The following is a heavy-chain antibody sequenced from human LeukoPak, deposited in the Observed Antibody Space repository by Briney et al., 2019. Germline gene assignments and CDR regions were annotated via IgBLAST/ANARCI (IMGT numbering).Heavy chain of an antibody. D-gene: IGHD3-10*01. J-gene: IGHJ4*02. CDR3: ARVCGSGSYYNDAVDY. CDR2: ISYDGTNK. V-gene: IGHV3-30-3*01. CDR1: GFTFSGFA. Sequence: GRSLRLSCAASGFTFSGFAMHWVRPAPGKGLEWVTVISYDGTNKYYAASVKGRFTIYRDNSKTTLHLQMNTLRAQHTAVDYCARVCGSGSYYNDAVDYWGQGGLVTVSP.